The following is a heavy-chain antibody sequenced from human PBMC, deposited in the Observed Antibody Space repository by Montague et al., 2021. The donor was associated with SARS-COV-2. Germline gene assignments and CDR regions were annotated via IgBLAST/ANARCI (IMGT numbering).Heavy chain of an antibody. D-gene: IGHD3-10*01. V-gene: IGHV3-48*04. Sequence: SLILSCAASGFIFEMHGMHWARQAPVKGLEWLSYIGDSSRTIKSXDSVKGRFSVSRDNSKNSVYPQMNSLRAEDTAVYYCARDRLTLLRGVQFANSYYGLDVWGQGTTVTVSS. CDR3: ARDRLTLLRGVQFANSYYGLDV. CDR1: GFIFEMHG. CDR2: IGDSSRTI. J-gene: IGHJ6*02.